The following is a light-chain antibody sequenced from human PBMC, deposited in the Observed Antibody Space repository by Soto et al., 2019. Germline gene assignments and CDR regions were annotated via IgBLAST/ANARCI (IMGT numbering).Light chain of an antibody. CDR3: QQYNNWLIT. CDR1: QSVSSY. CDR2: DAS. V-gene: IGKV3-11*01. J-gene: IGKJ5*01. Sequence: DNVLTQSPDTLSLSPGERATLSCRASQSVSSYLAWYQQKPGQAPRLLIYDASNRATGIPARFSGSGSGTEFTLTISSLQSEDFAVYYCQQYNNWLITFGQGTRLEIK.